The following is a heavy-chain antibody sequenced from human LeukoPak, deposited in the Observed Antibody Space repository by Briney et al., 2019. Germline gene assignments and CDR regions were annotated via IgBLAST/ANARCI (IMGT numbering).Heavy chain of an antibody. D-gene: IGHD2-21*02. CDR2: TWYDESNK. J-gene: IGHJ3*02. CDR1: GFIFSNYG. CDR3: ARDLWCGADCYGTFAI. Sequence: SGRSLRLSCAASGFIFSNYGMHWVRQAPGKGLEWVALTWYDESNKYYADSVKGRFTISRDNSKNTLYLQMNSLRAEDTAVYYCARDLWCGADCYGTFAIGGQGTMVSVSS. V-gene: IGHV3-33*01.